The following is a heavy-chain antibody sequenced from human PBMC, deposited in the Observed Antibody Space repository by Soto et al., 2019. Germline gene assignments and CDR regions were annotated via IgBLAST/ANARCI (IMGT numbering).Heavy chain of an antibody. D-gene: IGHD2-2*01. CDR3: ARAPIVPTYGMDV. CDR1: GGSVSSGSYY. Sequence: SESLSLTCTVSGGSVSSGSYYWSWIRQPPGKGLEWIGYIYYSGSTNYNPSLKSRVTISVDTSKNQFSLKLSSVTAADTAVYYCARAPIVPTYGMDVWGQGTTVTVSS. J-gene: IGHJ6*02. CDR2: IYYSGST. V-gene: IGHV4-61*01.